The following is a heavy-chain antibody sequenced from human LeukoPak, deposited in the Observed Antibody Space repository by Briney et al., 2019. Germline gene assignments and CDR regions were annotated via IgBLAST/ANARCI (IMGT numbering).Heavy chain of an antibody. CDR3: ARGSPPGPYYFDY. CDR2: IYYSGST. V-gene: IGHV4-31*03. Sequence: PSQTLSLTCTVSGGSISSGGYYWSWIRQHPGKGLEWIGYIYYSGSTYYNPSLKSRVTISVDTSKNQFSLKLSSVTAADTAVYYCARGSPPGPYYFDYWGQGTLVTVSS. CDR1: GGSISSGGYY. J-gene: IGHJ4*02. D-gene: IGHD3-10*01.